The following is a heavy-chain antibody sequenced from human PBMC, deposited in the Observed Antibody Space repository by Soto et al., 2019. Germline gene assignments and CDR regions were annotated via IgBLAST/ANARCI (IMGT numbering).Heavy chain of an antibody. CDR1: GYTFTSYA. CDR3: ARTIGNQRWFDP. J-gene: IGHJ5*02. Sequence: ASVKVSCKASGYTFTSYAMHWVRQAPGQRLEWMGWINAGNGNTKYSQEFQGRVTITRDTSASTAYMELSSLRSEDTAVYYCARTIGNQRWFDPWGQGTLVTVSS. CDR2: INAGNGNT. D-gene: IGHD3-9*01. V-gene: IGHV1-3*01.